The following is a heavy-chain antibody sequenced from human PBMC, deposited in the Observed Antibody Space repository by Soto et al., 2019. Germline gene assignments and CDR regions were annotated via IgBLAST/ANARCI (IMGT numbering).Heavy chain of an antibody. D-gene: IGHD3-3*01. V-gene: IGHV3-7*01. Sequence: GGSLRLSCAASGFSFRKNWMSWVRQAPGKGLEWVANIKQDGGEKYFVDSVKGRFTISRDNAKNLLYLQMNSLRAEDTAVYYCASLRSMLGFLGEEVDLLSDMDVWGKGTTVTVSS. J-gene: IGHJ6*03. CDR3: ASLRSMLGFLGEEVDLLSDMDV. CDR1: GFSFRKNW. CDR2: IKQDGGEK.